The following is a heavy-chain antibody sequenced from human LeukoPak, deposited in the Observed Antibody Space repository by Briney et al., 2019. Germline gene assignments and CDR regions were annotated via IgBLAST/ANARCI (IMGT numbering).Heavy chain of an antibody. D-gene: IGHD1-26*01. CDR3: ARGVERGSYYEGAFDI. Sequence: ASVKVSCKASGYTFTGYYMHWVRQAPGQGLEWMGRINPNSGGTNYAQKFQGRVTMTRDTSISTAYMELSRLRSDDTAVYYCARGVERGSYYEGAFDIWGQGTMVTVSS. CDR1: GYTFTGYY. J-gene: IGHJ3*02. CDR2: INPNSGGT. V-gene: IGHV1-2*06.